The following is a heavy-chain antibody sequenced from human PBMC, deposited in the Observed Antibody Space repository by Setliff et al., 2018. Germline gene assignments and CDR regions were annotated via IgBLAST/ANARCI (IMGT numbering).Heavy chain of an antibody. J-gene: IGHJ4*02. CDR2: IFQSGIT. V-gene: IGHV4-38-2*01. CDR3: ARVGGLLVATMPFDY. Sequence: SETLSLTCAVSGFSITNGYYWGWIRQSPGKQLEWIGNIFQSGITFYNPSLKSRVTISLDPSQNQFSLKLRSVTAADTAVYSCARVGGLLVATMPFDYWGPGTLVTVS. D-gene: IGHD5-12*01. CDR1: GFSITNGYY.